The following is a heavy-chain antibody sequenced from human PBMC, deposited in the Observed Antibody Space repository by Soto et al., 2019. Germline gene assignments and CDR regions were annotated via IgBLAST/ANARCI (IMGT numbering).Heavy chain of an antibody. CDR1: GGSISSGGYY. D-gene: IGHD5-18*01. Sequence: SETLSLTCTVSGGSISSGGYYWSWIRQHPGKGLEWIGYIYYSGSTYYNPSLKSRVTISVDTSKNQFSLKLSSVTAADTAVYYCARDFGGYSYGKWYYYVMDVWGQGTRVTVSS. CDR3: ARDFGGYSYGKWYYYVMDV. J-gene: IGHJ6*02. V-gene: IGHV4-31*03. CDR2: IYYSGST.